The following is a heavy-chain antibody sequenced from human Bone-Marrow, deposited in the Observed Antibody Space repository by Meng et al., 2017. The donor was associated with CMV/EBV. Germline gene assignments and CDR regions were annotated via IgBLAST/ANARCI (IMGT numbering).Heavy chain of an antibody. Sequence: ASVKVSCKASGYTFTGYYMHWVRQAPGQGLEWMGWINPNIGNTGYAQKFQGRVTMTRNNSISTAYMELSSLRSEDTAIYYCARGNWGDYWGQGTLVTVSS. CDR1: GYTFTGYY. V-gene: IGHV1-8*02. CDR3: ARGNWGDY. J-gene: IGHJ4*02. D-gene: IGHD7-27*01. CDR2: INPNIGNT.